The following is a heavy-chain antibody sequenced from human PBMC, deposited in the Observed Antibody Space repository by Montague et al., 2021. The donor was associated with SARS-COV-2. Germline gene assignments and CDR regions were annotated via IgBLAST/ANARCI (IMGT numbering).Heavy chain of an antibody. CDR1: GTSIRSGGYY. CDR3: ARVRLFYYLDY. Sequence: TLSLTCTVSGTSIRSGGYYWTWIRQHPGKGLEWIGYIFHTGRAYYNPSLETRVNISVDTSNNLFSLRLSSVTAAVTAMYFCARVRLFYYLDYWGQGTLVTVSS. D-gene: IGHD2/OR15-2a*01. CDR2: IFHTGRA. J-gene: IGHJ4*02. V-gene: IGHV4-31*03.